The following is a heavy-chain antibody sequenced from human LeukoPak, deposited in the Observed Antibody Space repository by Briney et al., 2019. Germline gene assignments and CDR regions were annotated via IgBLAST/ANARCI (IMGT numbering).Heavy chain of an antibody. CDR1: GGTFSGYA. Sequence: SVKVSCKASGGTFSGYAISWVRQAPGQGLEWMGRIIPIFGTANYAQKFQGRVTITTDESTSTAYMELSSLRSEDTAVYYCARESLGQGQWLVQYYWGQGTLVTVSS. D-gene: IGHD6-19*01. CDR3: ARESLGQGQWLVQYY. V-gene: IGHV1-69*05. CDR2: IIPIFGTA. J-gene: IGHJ4*02.